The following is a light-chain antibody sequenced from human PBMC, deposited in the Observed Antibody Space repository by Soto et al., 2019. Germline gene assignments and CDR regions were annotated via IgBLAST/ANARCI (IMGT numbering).Light chain of an antibody. CDR2: DAS. CDR1: ENIYTN. Sequence: EIVMTQSPATLSVSPVEIAKLYFSSSENIYTNLACYQPTPGQAPRLLIYDASNRATGIPARFSGSGSGTDFTLTISSLEPEDFAVYYCQQRSNWPPFNCGPGTKVDIK. J-gene: IGKJ3*01. CDR3: QQRSNWPPFN. V-gene: IGKV3-11*01.